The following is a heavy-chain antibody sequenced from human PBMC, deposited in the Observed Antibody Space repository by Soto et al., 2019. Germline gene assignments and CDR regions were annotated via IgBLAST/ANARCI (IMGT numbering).Heavy chain of an antibody. CDR2: INVYNGNT. CDR1: GYTFTNYG. J-gene: IGHJ5*02. D-gene: IGHD3-10*01. Sequence: QVQLVQSGGEVKKPGASVKVSCKASGYTFTNYGISWVRQAPGQGLEWMGWINVYNGNTKYAQKVQGRVTMTTDTSTSTAYMELRSLRSDDTAVYYCARGVGSGSYYNQYSWFDPWGQGTLVTFSA. V-gene: IGHV1-18*01. CDR3: ARGVGSGSYYNQYSWFDP.